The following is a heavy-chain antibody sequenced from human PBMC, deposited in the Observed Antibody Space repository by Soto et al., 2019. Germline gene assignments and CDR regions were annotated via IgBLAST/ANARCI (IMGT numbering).Heavy chain of an antibody. CDR3: ARGPCGGDCYPPDS. Sequence: SSETLSLTYTVSGSFIKNGEYYWTWIRRPPGKGLEFIGYIYYSANTYYNPSLKSRVTISVDTSKNHLSLKLSSVTAADTAVYYCARGPCGGDCYPPDSRGQGTLVTVS. J-gene: IGHJ4*02. V-gene: IGHV4-30-4*01. CDR1: GSFIKNGEYY. CDR2: IYYSANT. D-gene: IGHD2-21*02.